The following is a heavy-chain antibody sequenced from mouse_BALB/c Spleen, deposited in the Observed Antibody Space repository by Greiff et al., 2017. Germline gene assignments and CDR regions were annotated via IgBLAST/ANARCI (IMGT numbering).Heavy chain of an antibody. CDR1: GYTFTSYY. CDR3: ARSNYYPSWFAY. J-gene: IGHJ3*01. V-gene: IGHV1S56*01. CDR2: IYPGNVNT. Sequence: QVQLQQSGPELVKPGASVRISCKASGYTFTSYYIHWVKQRPGQGLEWIGWIYPGNVNTKYNEKFKGKATLTADKSSSTAYMQLSSLTSEDSAVYFCARSNYYPSWFAYWGQGTLVTVSA. D-gene: IGHD1-1*01.